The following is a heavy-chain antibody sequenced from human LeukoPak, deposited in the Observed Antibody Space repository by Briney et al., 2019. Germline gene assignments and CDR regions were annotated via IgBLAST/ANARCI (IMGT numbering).Heavy chain of an antibody. Sequence: PSQTLSLTCTVSGGSISSGSYYWSWIRQPAGKGLEWIGRIYTSGSTNYNPSLKSRVTISVDTSKNQFSLKLSSVTAADTAVYYCARHWNYGIWYFDYWGQGTLVTVSS. CDR2: IYTSGST. V-gene: IGHV4-61*02. CDR3: ARHWNYGIWYFDY. D-gene: IGHD1-7*01. J-gene: IGHJ4*02. CDR1: GGSISSGSYY.